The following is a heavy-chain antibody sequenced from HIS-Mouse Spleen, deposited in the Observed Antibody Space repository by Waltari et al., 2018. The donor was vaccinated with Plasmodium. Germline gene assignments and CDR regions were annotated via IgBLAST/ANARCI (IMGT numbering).Heavy chain of an antibody. V-gene: IGHV4-39*07. J-gene: IGHJ4*02. CDR2: IYYSGST. D-gene: IGHD3-3*01. Sequence: QLQLQESGPGLVKPSETLSPPCTVSGGSISSSRYYWGWIRQPPGKGLEWIGSIYYSGSTYYNPSLKSRVTISVDTSKNQFSLKLSSVTAADTAVYYCARVAIWTITIFGVVDYWGQGTLVTVSS. CDR3: ARVAIWTITIFGVVDY. CDR1: GGSISSSRYY.